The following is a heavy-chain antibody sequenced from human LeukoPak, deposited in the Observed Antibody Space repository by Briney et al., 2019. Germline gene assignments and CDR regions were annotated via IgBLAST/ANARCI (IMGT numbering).Heavy chain of an antibody. CDR1: GFTFSSYT. CDR2: ISSSGSAT. J-gene: IGHJ4*02. CDR3: ASSGNYYMGY. D-gene: IGHD1-26*01. Sequence: PGGSLRLSCAASGFTFSSYTMSWVRQAPGKGLEWVSYISSSGSATYHAGSVKGRFTISRDNAKNSLFLQMNSLRAEDTAVYYCASSGNYYMGYWGQGTLVTVSS. V-gene: IGHV3-48*01.